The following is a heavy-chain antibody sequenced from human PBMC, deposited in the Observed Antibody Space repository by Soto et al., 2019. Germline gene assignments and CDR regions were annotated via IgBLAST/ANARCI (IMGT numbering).Heavy chain of an antibody. CDR1: GGSVSRVGYY. CDR2: VYYSGST. Sequence: PSETLSLTCNVSGGSVSRVGYYWSWIRQSPGKGLEWIGYVYYSGSTNYNPSLKSRVTISVDTSKNQFSLKLRSVTAADTAVYYCAASISIFGVVPFWGQGTLVTVSS. V-gene: IGHV4-61*08. D-gene: IGHD3-3*01. CDR3: AASISIFGVVPF. J-gene: IGHJ4*02.